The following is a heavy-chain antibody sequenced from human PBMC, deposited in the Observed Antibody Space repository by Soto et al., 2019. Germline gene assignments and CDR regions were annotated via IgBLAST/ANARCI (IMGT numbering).Heavy chain of an antibody. V-gene: IGHV1-69*13. D-gene: IGHD3-10*01. CDR1: GGTFSSYA. CDR2: IIPIFGTA. J-gene: IGHJ6*02. CDR3: ARAEARGGGPPPPHYGMDV. Sequence: SVKVSCKASGGTFSSYAISWVRQAPGQGLEWMGGIIPIFGTANYAQKFQGRVTITADESTSTAYMELSSLRSEDTAGYYCARAEARGGGPPPPHYGMDVWGQGTTVTV.